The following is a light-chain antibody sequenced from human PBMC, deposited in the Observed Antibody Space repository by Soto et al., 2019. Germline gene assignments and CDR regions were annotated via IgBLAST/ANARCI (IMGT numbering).Light chain of an antibody. CDR2: SGS. V-gene: IGKV3-20*01. J-gene: IGKJ4*01. CDR1: QSVNSNY. CDR3: QHYGSSPLT. Sequence: NMLSQSPGTLSLSTGERATLSCRASQSVNSNYLAWHQQKPGQAPRLLIYSGSSRAAGIPDRFSGSGSATDFTLTISSLEPEDFAVYYCQHYGSSPLTFGGGSKV.